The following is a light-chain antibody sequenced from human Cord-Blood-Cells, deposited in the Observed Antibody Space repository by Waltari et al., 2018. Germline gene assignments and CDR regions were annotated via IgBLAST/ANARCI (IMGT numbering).Light chain of an antibody. CDR2: DVS. CDR3: SSYTSSNVV. V-gene: IGLV2-14*01. CDR1: RSDVGGYNY. J-gene: IGLJ2*01. Sequence: QSALTQPASVSGSPGQSITISCTGTRSDVGGYNYVSWYQQHQGKAPKLVIYDVSNRPSGVSNRFSGSKSGNTASLTISGLQAEVEAYYYCSSYTSSNVVFGGGTKLSVL.